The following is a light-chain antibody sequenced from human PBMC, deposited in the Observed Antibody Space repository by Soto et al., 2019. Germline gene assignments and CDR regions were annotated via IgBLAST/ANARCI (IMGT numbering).Light chain of an antibody. CDR1: SGHSRYA. J-gene: IGLJ3*02. CDR2: VNSDGSH. V-gene: IGLV4-69*01. CDR3: QTWGTGIPRV. Sequence: QSVLTQSPSASASLGALVKLTCSLSSGHSRYAIAWHQQQPEKGPRYLMKVNSDGSHNKGDGIPDRFSGSSSGAERYLTISSLQSEDEADYYCQTWGTGIPRVFGGGTKLTVL.